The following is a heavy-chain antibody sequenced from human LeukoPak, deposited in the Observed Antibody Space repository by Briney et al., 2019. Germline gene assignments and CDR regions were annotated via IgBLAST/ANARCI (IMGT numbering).Heavy chain of an antibody. D-gene: IGHD1-26*01. CDR1: GGSFSGYY. CDR3: ARTYLWELLWFDP. J-gene: IGHJ5*02. CDR2: INHSGGT. V-gene: IGHV4-34*01. Sequence: SETLSLTCAVSGGSFSGYYWSWIRQPPGKGLEWSGEINHSGGTNYNPSLKSRVTISVDTSKNQFSLKLSSVTAADTAVYYCARTYLWELLWFDPWGQGTLVTVSS.